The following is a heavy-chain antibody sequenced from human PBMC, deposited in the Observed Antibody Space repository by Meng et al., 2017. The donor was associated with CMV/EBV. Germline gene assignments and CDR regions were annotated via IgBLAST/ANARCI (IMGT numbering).Heavy chain of an antibody. Sequence: GESLKISCAAFGFTFSSYAMSWVRQAPGKGLEWVSAISGSGGSPYYADSVKGRFTISRDNSKNTLYLQMNSLRAEDTAVYYRAKDPSWGGPVNYYYYGMDVWGQGTTVTVSS. CDR3: AKDPSWGGPVNYYYYGMDV. V-gene: IGHV3-23*01. CDR1: GFTFSSYA. D-gene: IGHD3-16*01. CDR2: ISGSGGSP. J-gene: IGHJ6*02.